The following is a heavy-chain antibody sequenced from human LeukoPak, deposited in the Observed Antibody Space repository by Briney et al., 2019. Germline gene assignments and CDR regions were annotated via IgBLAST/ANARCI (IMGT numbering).Heavy chain of an antibody. J-gene: IGHJ4*02. CDR3: ATLYDSTRTFDY. Sequence: ASVKVSCKVSGYTLTELSMHWVRQAPGKGLEWMGGFDPEDGETIYAQKFQGRVTMPEDTSTDTAYMELSSLRSEDTAVYYCATLYDSTRTFDYWGQGTLVTVSS. V-gene: IGHV1-24*01. D-gene: IGHD3-22*01. CDR1: GYTLTELS. CDR2: FDPEDGET.